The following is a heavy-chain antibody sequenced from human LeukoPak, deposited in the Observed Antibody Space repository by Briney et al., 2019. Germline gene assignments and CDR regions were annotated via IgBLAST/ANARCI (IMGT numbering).Heavy chain of an antibody. V-gene: IGHV1-8*01. D-gene: IGHD5-12*01. J-gene: IGHJ4*02. CDR3: ARAIPRRRGYSGYDSMSNY. CDR1: GYTFTSYD. CDR2: MNPNSGNT. Sequence: ASVKVSCKASGYTFTSYDINWVRQATGQGLEWMGWMNPNSGNTGYAQKFQGRVTMTRNTSISTAYMELSSLRSEDTAVYYCARAIPRRRGYSGYDSMSNYWGQGTLVTVSS.